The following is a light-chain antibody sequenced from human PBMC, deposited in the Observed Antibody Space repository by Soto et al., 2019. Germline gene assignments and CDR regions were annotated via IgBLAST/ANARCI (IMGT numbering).Light chain of an antibody. CDR1: QSVTSSY. CDR3: QQYGSSPPWT. CDR2: GAS. V-gene: IGKV3-20*01. Sequence: EIVLTQSPGTLSLSPGEGATLSCRASQSVTSSYLAWFQQKPGQAPRLLIYGASSRATGIPDRFSGSGSGTDFTRSISRLEPEDFAVYYCQQYGSSPPWTFGQGTKVEIK. J-gene: IGKJ1*01.